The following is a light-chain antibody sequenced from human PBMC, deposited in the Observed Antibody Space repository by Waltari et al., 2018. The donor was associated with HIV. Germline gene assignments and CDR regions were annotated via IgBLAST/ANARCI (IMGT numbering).Light chain of an antibody. CDR3: SSYAGSNKRV. Sequence: QSALTPPPSASGSPGQSVTISCTGTSSDVGGYNYVSWYQQHPGKAPKLMIYEVNKRPSGVPDRFSGSKSGNTASLTVSGLQAEDEADYYCSSYAGSNKRVFGGGTKLTVL. CDR2: EVN. CDR1: SSDVGGYNY. V-gene: IGLV2-8*01. J-gene: IGLJ2*01.